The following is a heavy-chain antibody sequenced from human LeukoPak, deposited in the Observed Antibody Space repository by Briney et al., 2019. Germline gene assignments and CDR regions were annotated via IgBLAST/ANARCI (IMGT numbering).Heavy chain of an antibody. Sequence: GESLKISCKGSGYSFTSYWIGWVRQMPGKGLEWMGIIYPGDSDTRYSPSFQGQVTISADKSISTAYLQWSSLKASDTAMYYCARHYKLRYSSSWEDPDDAFDIWGQGTMVTVSS. D-gene: IGHD6-13*01. J-gene: IGHJ3*02. CDR1: GYSFTSYW. V-gene: IGHV5-51*01. CDR2: IYPGDSDT. CDR3: ARHYKLRYSSSWEDPDDAFDI.